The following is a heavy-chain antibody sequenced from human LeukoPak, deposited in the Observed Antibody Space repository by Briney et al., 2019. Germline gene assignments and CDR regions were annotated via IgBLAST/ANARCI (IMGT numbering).Heavy chain of an antibody. CDR2: VLDSGMT. D-gene: IGHD2-8*02. J-gene: IGHJ4*02. CDR1: GGSISSTRYY. CDR3: ARLYWDFDF. Sequence: PSETLSLTCTVSGGSISSTRYYWGWIRQPPGKGLEWIGSVLDSGMTYYNPSLKSRVTISVDTSKNQFSLRLSSVTAAGTAVYYCARLYWDFDFWGQGTLVTVSS. V-gene: IGHV4-39*01.